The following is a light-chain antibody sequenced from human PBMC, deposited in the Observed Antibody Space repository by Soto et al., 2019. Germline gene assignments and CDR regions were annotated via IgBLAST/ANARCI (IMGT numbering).Light chain of an antibody. J-gene: IGKJ4*01. CDR1: QSLLHSNGYNY. CDR2: LGS. Sequence: DIVMTQSPLSLPVTPGEPASLSCRSSQSLLHSNGYNYLDWYLKKPGQSPQLLIFLGSNRASGVPDRISGSESGTDFTLKISRVEAEDVGVYFCLQTLQSPLTFGGGTKVEIK. CDR3: LQTLQSPLT. V-gene: IGKV2-28*01.